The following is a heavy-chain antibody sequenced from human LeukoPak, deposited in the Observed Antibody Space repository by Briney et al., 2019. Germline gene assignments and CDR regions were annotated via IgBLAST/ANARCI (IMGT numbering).Heavy chain of an antibody. J-gene: IGHJ4*02. V-gene: IGHV4-39*07. CDR3: GRRVLSGYIHY. D-gene: IGHD3-3*01. Sequence: SETLSLTCSVSGGSISSSSYYWGWIRQPPGKGLEWIGNIYYSGSTYYNPSLKSRVTISVDKSKNQFSLNLNSVTAADTAVYYCGRRVLSGYIHYWGQGTLVAVSS. CDR2: IYYSGST. CDR1: GGSISSSSYY.